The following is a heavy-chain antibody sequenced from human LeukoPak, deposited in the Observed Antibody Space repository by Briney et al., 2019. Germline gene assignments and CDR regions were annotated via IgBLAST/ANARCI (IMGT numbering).Heavy chain of an antibody. CDR3: ARHVGYSIYRRKIDY. D-gene: IGHD5-12*01. V-gene: IGHV4-34*01. CDR2: INHSGST. Sequence: SETLSLTCAVYGGSFSGYHWSWIRQPPGKGLEWIGEINHSGSTYYNPSLKSRVTFSVDTSKNQFSLKLNSVTAADTAVYYCARHVGYSIYRRKIDYWGQGTLVTVSS. J-gene: IGHJ4*02. CDR1: GGSFSGYH.